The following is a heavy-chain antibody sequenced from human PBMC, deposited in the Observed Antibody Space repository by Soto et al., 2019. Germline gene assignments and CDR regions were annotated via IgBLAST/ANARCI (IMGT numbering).Heavy chain of an antibody. CDR2: INHSGSI. CDR1: GGSFSGYY. J-gene: IGHJ6*03. V-gene: IGHV4-34*01. CDR3: VRERYSNYYYYYYMDV. D-gene: IGHD4-4*01. Sequence: QVQLQQWGAGLLKPSETLSLTCAVYGGSFSGYYWSWIRQPPGKGLEWIGEINHSGSINYNPSLKSRVTISVDTSKNQFSLKLSSVTAADTAVYYCVRERYSNYYYYYYMDVWGKGTTVTVSS.